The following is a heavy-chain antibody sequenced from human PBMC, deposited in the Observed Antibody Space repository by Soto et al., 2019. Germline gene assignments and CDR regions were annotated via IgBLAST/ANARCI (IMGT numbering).Heavy chain of an antibody. CDR2: INPNSGGT. V-gene: IGHV1-2*04. Sequence: GASVKVSCKASGYTFTGYYMHCVRQAPGQGLEWMGWINPNSGGTNYAQKFQGWVTMTRDTSISTAYMELRRLRSDDTAVYYCARGAGYCGGDCYFEGYGMDVWGQGTTVTVSS. D-gene: IGHD2-21*02. CDR3: ARGAGYCGGDCYFEGYGMDV. J-gene: IGHJ6*02. CDR1: GYTFTGYY.